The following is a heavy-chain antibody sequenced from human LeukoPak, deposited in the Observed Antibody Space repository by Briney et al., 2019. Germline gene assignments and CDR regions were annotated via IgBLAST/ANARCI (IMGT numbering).Heavy chain of an antibody. D-gene: IGHD6-25*01. V-gene: IGHV3-23*01. CDR1: GFTFSSYW. J-gene: IGHJ3*01. CDR3: ARDEIPSGT. CDR2: ISGSGRNT. Sequence: GGSLRLSCAASGFTFSSYWMHWVRQAPGKGLEWVSAISGSGRNTYYADSVKGRFTISRDNSRSTVDLQMNSLRVEDTGIYYCARDEIPSGTWGQGTMVIVSS.